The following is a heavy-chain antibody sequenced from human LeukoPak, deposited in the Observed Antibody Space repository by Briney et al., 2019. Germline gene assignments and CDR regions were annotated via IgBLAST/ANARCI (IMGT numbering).Heavy chain of an antibody. Sequence: GASLKVSCEASGYTFTVYYMHWVRQAPGQGLEWMGWINPNSGGTNYAQKSQGWVTMTRDTSISTAYMELSRLRSDDTAVYYCARAGRVEDYGLLSCINWGQGTLVTVSS. CDR2: INPNSGGT. CDR1: GYTFTVYY. J-gene: IGHJ4*02. D-gene: IGHD2-2*01. V-gene: IGHV1-2*04. CDR3: ARAGRVEDYGLLSCIN.